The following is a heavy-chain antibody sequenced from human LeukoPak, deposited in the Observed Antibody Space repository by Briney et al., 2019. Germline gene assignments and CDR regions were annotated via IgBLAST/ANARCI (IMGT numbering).Heavy chain of an antibody. Sequence: SETLSLTCTVSGGSISSSSYYWGWIRQPPGKGLEWIGSIYYSGSTYYNPSLKSRVTISVDTSKNQFSLKLSSVTAADTAVYYCARGDPVESIAARWGQGTLVTVSS. CDR2: IYYSGST. CDR1: GGSISSSSYY. J-gene: IGHJ4*02. V-gene: IGHV4-39*01. CDR3: ARGDPVESIAAR. D-gene: IGHD6-6*01.